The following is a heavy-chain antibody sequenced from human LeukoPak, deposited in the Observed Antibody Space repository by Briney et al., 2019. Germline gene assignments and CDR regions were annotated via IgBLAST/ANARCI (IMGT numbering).Heavy chain of an antibody. CDR3: AREMKYYDILTGYYVFGGFDP. V-gene: IGHV3-48*03. J-gene: IGHJ5*02. CDR1: GFTFSSYE. Sequence: PGGSLRLSCAASGFTFSSYEMNWVRQAPGKGLEWVSYISSSGSTIYYADSVKGRFTISRDNAKNSLYLQMNSLRAEDTAVHYCAREMKYYDILTGYYVFGGFDPWGQGTLVTVSS. D-gene: IGHD3-9*01. CDR2: ISSSGSTI.